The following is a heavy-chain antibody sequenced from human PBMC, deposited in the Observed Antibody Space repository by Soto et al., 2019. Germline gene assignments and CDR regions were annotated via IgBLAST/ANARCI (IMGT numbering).Heavy chain of an antibody. CDR2: ISYDGSNK. V-gene: IGHV3-30*18. CDR3: AKDDSSGATDYYYGMDV. J-gene: IGHJ6*02. D-gene: IGHD6-19*01. Sequence: PGGSLRLSCAASGFTFSSYGMHWVRQAPGKGLEWVAVISYDGSNKYYADSVKGRFTISRDNSKNTLYLQMDSLRAEDTAVYYCAKDDSSGATDYYYGMDVWGQGTTVTV. CDR1: GFTFSSYG.